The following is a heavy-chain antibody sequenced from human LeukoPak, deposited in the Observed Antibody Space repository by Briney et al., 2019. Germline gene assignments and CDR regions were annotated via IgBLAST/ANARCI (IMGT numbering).Heavy chain of an antibody. J-gene: IGHJ5*02. Sequence: PGGSLRLSCAASGFTFSDYYMSWIRQAPGKGLEWVSYISSSSSYTNYADSVKGRFTISRDNAKNSLYLQMNSLRAEDTAVYYCARDMGSFGLWLPRNHGIWFDPWGQGTLVTASS. CDR1: GFTFSDYY. CDR3: ARDMGSFGLWLPRNHGIWFDP. CDR2: ISSSSSYT. D-gene: IGHD5-18*01. V-gene: IGHV3-11*06.